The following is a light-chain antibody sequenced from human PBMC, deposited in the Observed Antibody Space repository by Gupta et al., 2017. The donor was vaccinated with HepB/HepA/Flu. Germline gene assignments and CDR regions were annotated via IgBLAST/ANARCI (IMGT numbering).Light chain of an antibody. CDR2: NDD. J-gene: IGLJ2*01. Sequence: QPVLTQPPSASGTPGQSVAISCSGSSSNVGRDNVYWYRQLPGTAPKLLIYNDDRRPSGVPDRFSGSKSGTSASLTISGLQSEDEAEYYCEGWDNTMSAEVFGRGTWLTVL. CDR3: EGWDNTMSAEV. CDR1: SSNVGRDN. V-gene: IGLV1-47*02.